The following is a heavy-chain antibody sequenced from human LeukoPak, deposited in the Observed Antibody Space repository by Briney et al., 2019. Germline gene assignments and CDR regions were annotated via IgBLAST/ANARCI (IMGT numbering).Heavy chain of an antibody. CDR3: ARDRVGYYGSGSYDY. J-gene: IGHJ4*02. Sequence: PSETLSLTCAVYGGSFSGYYWSWIRQPPGKGLEWIGEINHSGSTNYNPSLKSRVTISVDTSKNQFSLKLSSVTAADTAVYYCARDRVGYYGSGSYDYWGQGTLVTVSS. CDR2: INHSGST. CDR1: GGSFSGYY. V-gene: IGHV4-34*01. D-gene: IGHD3-10*01.